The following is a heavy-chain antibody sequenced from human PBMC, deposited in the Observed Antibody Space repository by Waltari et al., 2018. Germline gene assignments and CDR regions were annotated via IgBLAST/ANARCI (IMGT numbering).Heavy chain of an antibody. J-gene: IGHJ4*02. CDR3: AREYCSGGSCYFDY. Sequence: QVQLQESGPGLVKPSETLSLTCTVSGGSISSHYWSWIRQPPGKGLEWIGYIYYSGSTNYNPSLKSRVTISVDTSKNQFSLKLSSVTAADTAVYYCAREYCSGGSCYFDYWGQGTLVTVSS. V-gene: IGHV4-59*11. D-gene: IGHD2-15*01. CDR1: GGSISSHY. CDR2: IYYSGST.